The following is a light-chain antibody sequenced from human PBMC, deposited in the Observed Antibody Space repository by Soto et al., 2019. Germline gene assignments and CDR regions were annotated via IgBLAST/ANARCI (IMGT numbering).Light chain of an antibody. CDR3: SSYADSNSLI. Sequence: QSVLTQPPSASGSPGQSVTISCTGTSSDVGGYNYVSWYQQHPGKAPKVMIYEVSKRPSGVPDRFSGSKSGNTASLTVSGLQAADEADYYCSSYADSNSLIFGGGTKLTVL. CDR1: SSDVGGYNY. J-gene: IGLJ2*01. V-gene: IGLV2-8*01. CDR2: EVS.